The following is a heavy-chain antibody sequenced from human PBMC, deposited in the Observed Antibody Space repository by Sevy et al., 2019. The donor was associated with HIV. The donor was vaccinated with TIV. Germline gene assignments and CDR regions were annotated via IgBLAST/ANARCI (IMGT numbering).Heavy chain of an antibody. J-gene: IGHJ4*02. CDR3: ARVQQQLVRGSGNYFDY. CDR2: IKQDGSEK. D-gene: IGHD6-13*01. CDR1: GFTFSSYW. V-gene: IGHV3-7*01. Sequence: GGSLRLSCAASGFTFSSYWMSWVRQAPGKGLEWVANIKQDGSEKYYVDSVKGRFTISRDNAKNSLYLQMNSLRAEDTAVYYCARVQQQLVRGSGNYFDYWGQGTLVTVSS.